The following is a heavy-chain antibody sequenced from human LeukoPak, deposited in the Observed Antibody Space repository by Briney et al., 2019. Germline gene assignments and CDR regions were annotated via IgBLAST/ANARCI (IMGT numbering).Heavy chain of an antibody. Sequence: SETLSLTCTVSGGSINSSSYFWGWIHQPPGKGLEWIGTIYYTGSTYYNPSLKSRLTILVDTSKNQFSLRLCSVTAADTAVYYCAREGRLWTLVRGVIPGHMDVWGQGTTVTVSS. CDR2: IYYTGST. J-gene: IGHJ6*02. V-gene: IGHV4-39*07. CDR1: GGSINSSSYF. CDR3: AREGRLWTLVRGVIPGHMDV. D-gene: IGHD3-10*01.